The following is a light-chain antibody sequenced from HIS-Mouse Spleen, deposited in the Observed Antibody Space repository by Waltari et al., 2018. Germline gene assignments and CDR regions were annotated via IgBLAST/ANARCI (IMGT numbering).Light chain of an antibody. J-gene: IGKJ1*01. Sequence: DIQLTQSPSFLSASVGDRVTITCRPSHGISNYLAWYKQKPGKAPKLLIYAASTLQSGVPSRFSGSGSGTAFTLTISSLQPEDFATYYCQQLNSYPQTFGQGTKVEIK. CDR3: QQLNSYPQT. CDR2: AAS. V-gene: IGKV1-9*01. CDR1: HGISNY.